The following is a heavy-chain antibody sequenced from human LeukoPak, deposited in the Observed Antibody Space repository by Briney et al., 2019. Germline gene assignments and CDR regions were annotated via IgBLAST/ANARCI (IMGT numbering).Heavy chain of an antibody. CDR2: ISGSGGST. CDR3: AKDVRYSRVRGAFDI. V-gene: IGHV3-23*01. D-gene: IGHD5-18*01. CDR1: GLTFSSFW. J-gene: IGHJ3*02. Sequence: GGSLRLSCAASGLTFSSFWIHWVRQAPGKGLEWVSAISGSGGSTYYADSVKGRFTISRDNSKNTLYLQMNSLRAEDTAVYYCAKDVRYSRVRGAFDIWGQGTMVTVSS.